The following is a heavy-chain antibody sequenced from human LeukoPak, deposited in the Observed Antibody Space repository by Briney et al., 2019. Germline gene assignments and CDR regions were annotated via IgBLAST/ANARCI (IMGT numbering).Heavy chain of an antibody. CDR3: ARDPGRTGFDY. CDR1: RFTFSSYG. V-gene: IGHV3-33*01. CDR2: IWFDGSNT. D-gene: IGHD1/OR15-1a*01. Sequence: GGSLRLSCAASRFTFSSYGMHWVRQAPGKGLEWVAVIWFDGSNTYYADSVKGRFTISRDNSKNTLYLQMNSLRAEDTAVYYCARDPGRTGFDYWGQGTLVTVSS. J-gene: IGHJ4*02.